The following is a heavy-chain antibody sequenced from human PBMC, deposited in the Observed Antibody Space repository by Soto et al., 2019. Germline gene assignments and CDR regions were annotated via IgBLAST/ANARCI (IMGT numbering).Heavy chain of an antibody. Sequence: SETLSLTCIVSGGSLTSSSFYWGWIRQPPGKGLSWIGNIYYSGTTDYNPSLKSRVSVSTDTSRNQLSLTLSSVTAADTAVYYCVRFYGNAFDIWGPGKLVTVSS. D-gene: IGHD3-10*01. CDR1: GGSLTSSSFY. CDR3: VRFYGNAFDI. CDR2: IYYSGTT. V-gene: IGHV4-39*01. J-gene: IGHJ3*02.